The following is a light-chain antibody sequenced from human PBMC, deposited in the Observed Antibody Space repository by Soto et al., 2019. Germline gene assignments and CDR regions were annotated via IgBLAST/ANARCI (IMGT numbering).Light chain of an antibody. CDR3: QQYDTPFT. CDR2: DAS. Sequence: DIQMTQSPSSLSASVGDRVTITCQASQDININLNWYQKKPGKAPKLLISDASNLETGFPSSFSASASGTDFTSTISSLQPEDIATYYCQQYDTPFTFGPGTKVEIK. J-gene: IGKJ3*01. V-gene: IGKV1-33*01. CDR1: QDININ.